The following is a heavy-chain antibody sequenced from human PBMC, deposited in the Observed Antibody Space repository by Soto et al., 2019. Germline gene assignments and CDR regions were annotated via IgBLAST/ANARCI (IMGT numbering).Heavy chain of an antibody. CDR1: GGTFNTYS. Sequence: QVQLVQSGAEVKKPGSSVKVSCQAAGGTFNTYSINWVRQAPGQGLEWMGRIIPIVGIAKYAQKFQGRVAITADKSTSTAYRMEVNSLGPEDTAMYYCARAMVVGATGAFDIWGQGTMVTVSS. CDR3: ARAMVVGATGAFDI. CDR2: IIPIVGIA. V-gene: IGHV1-69*02. D-gene: IGHD2-15*01. J-gene: IGHJ3*02.